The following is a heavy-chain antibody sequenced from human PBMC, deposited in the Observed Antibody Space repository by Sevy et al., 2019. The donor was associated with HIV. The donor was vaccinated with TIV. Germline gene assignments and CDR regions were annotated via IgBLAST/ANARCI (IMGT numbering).Heavy chain of an antibody. V-gene: IGHV3-53*01. Sequence: GGYLRLSCAASGFTVSSNYMSWVRQAPGKGLEWVSVIYSGGSTYYADSVKGRFTISRDNSKNTLYLQMNSLRAEDTAVYYCARGPDYYDSSGYYLAEFYFDYWGQGTLVTVSS. J-gene: IGHJ4*02. CDR2: IYSGGST. CDR1: GFTVSSNY. D-gene: IGHD3-22*01. CDR3: ARGPDYYDSSGYYLAEFYFDY.